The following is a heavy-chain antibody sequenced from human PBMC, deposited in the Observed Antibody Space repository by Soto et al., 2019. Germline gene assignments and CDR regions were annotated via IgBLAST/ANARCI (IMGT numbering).Heavy chain of an antibody. CDR2: IYYSGST. Sequence: SETLSLTCTVSGGSISSSSYYWGWIRQPPGKGLEWIGSIYYSGSTYYNPSLKSRVTISVDTSKNQFSLKPSSVTAADTAVYYCARHRGDVWGKGTTVTVSS. V-gene: IGHV4-39*01. J-gene: IGHJ6*04. CDR1: GGSISSSSYY. CDR3: ARHRGDV.